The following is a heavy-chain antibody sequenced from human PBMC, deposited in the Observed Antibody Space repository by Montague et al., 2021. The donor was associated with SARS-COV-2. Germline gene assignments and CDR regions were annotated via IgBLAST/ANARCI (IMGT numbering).Heavy chain of an antibody. J-gene: IGHJ4*03. CDR2: ISPNAYTT. Sequence: SLRLSCAASGFTFSNYDMNWVRQAPGKGPEWISYISPNAYTTSYAGSVKGRSTISRDNGKNSLYLQMNSLRVEDTAVYYCTRDHRRIVGVGFDTWGQGTLVTVSS. D-gene: IGHD2-8*01. V-gene: IGHV3-48*03. CDR3: TRDHRRIVGVGFDT. CDR1: GFTFSNYD.